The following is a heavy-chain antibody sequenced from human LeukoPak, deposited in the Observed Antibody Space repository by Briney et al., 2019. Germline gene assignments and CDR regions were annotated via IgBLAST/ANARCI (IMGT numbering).Heavy chain of an antibody. V-gene: IGHV5-51*01. Sequence: GESLKISCKGSGYRFISYWIGWVRQMPGKGLEWMGIIYPGDSDTRYSPSFQGQVTISADKSISTAYLQWSSLKASDTAMYYCARPYYDFWSAGYYNGMDVWGQGTTVTVSS. CDR2: IYPGDSDT. CDR3: ARPYYDFWSAGYYNGMDV. J-gene: IGHJ6*02. D-gene: IGHD3-3*01. CDR1: GYRFISYW.